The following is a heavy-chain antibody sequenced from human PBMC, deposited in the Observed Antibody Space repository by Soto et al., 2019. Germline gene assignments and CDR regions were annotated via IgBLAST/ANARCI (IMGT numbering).Heavy chain of an antibody. D-gene: IGHD1-1*01. CDR3: ASEQLAVLRGVLDY. CDR1: GFTFSTFA. V-gene: IGHV3-30-3*01. J-gene: IGHJ4*02. CDR2: ISYDGNNK. Sequence: GGSLRLSCAASGFTFSTFAMHWVRQAPGKGLEWVAVISYDGNNKYYADSVKGRFTISRDNSKNTLYLQMNSLRGDDTAVYYCASEQLAVLRGVLDYWGQGTLVTVSS.